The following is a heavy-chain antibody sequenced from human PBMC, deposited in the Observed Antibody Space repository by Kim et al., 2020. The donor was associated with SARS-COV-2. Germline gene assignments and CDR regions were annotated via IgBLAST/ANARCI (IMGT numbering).Heavy chain of an antibody. CDR2: ISSSSNYI. CDR1: GFSFNTYS. D-gene: IGHD6-25*01. Sequence: GGSLRLSCTASGFSFNTYSFNWVRQAPGKGLEWVSFISSSSNYIFYSESLRGRLTISRDNAKNSLYLQMNSLRVEDTALYYCARDMGMGSGGDLWGQGA. J-gene: IGHJ5*02. CDR3: ARDMGMGSGGDL. V-gene: IGHV3-21*01.